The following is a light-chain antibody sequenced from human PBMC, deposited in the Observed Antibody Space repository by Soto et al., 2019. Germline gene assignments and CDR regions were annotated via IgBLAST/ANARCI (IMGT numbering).Light chain of an antibody. V-gene: IGKV1-39*01. CDR2: AAS. CDR1: QSISRY. CDR3: QQSYTSPPT. J-gene: IGKJ1*01. Sequence: DIQMTQSPSSLSASVGDRVTLTCRASQSISRYLNWYQHKPGKAPMLIIFAASSLYCGVPSRFSGSGSGTDFTLTINGLQPEDFATYHCQQSYTSPPTFGQGTRVEI.